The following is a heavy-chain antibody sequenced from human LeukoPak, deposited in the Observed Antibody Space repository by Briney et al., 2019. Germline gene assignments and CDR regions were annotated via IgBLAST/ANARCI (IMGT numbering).Heavy chain of an antibody. Sequence: LSLTCAVYGGSFSGYYWSWVRQAPGKGLEWVSAISGSGGSTYYADSVKGRFTISRDNSKNTLYLQMSSLRAEDTAVYYCAKRGGRTTDYYYYYMDVWGKGTTVTVSS. CDR2: ISGSGGST. J-gene: IGHJ6*03. CDR3: AKRGGRTTDYYYYYMDV. V-gene: IGHV3-23*01. CDR1: GGSFSGYY. D-gene: IGHD4-17*01.